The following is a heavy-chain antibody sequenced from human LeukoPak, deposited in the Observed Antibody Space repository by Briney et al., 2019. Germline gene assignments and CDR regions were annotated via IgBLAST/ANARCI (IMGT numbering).Heavy chain of an antibody. CDR1: GFTFSGYG. V-gene: IGHV3-30*02. J-gene: IGHJ4*02. CDR3: AKDSARYDYFDY. Sequence: GGXLRLSCAASGFTFSGYGMHWVRQAPGKGLEWVAFIRYDGSKKYYADSVKGRFTISRDNSKNTLYLQMNSLRADDTAVYYCAKDSARYDYFDYWGQGTLVTVSS. D-gene: IGHD1-1*01. CDR2: IRYDGSKK.